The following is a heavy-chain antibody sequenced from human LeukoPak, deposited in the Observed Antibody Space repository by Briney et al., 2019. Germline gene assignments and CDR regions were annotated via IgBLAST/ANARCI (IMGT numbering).Heavy chain of an antibody. CDR1: GFTFSNAW. V-gene: IGHV3-15*01. Sequence: SGGSLRLSCAVSGFTFSNAWMSWVRQAPGKGLEWVGRIKRKSDGGTTDYAAPVKGRFTISRDDSKNMLYLQMNSLKTEDTAIYYCTQESFPEAFVIWGQGIMVTVSS. J-gene: IGHJ3*02. CDR2: IKRKSDGGTT. CDR3: TQESFPEAFVI.